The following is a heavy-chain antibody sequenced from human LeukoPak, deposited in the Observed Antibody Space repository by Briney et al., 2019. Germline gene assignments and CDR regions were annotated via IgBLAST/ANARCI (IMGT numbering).Heavy chain of an antibody. CDR1: GGSISSYY. J-gene: IGHJ4*02. CDR3: ARHGSYGSGSYYGD. V-gene: IGHV4-59*08. CDR2: IYYSGST. Sequence: TSETLSLTCTVSGGSISSYYWSWIRQPPGKGLEWIGYIYYSGSTNYNPSLKSRVTISVDASKNQFSLKLSSVTAADTAVYYCARHGSYGSGSYYGDWGQGTLVTVSS. D-gene: IGHD3-10*01.